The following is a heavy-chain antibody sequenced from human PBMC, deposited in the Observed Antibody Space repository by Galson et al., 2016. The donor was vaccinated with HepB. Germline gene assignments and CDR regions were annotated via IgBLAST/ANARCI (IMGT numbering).Heavy chain of an antibody. CDR1: GFSLSTNGVG. CDR2: IYWDDDK. V-gene: IGHV2-5*02. D-gene: IGHD2-21*02. J-gene: IGHJ4*02. CDR3: ARLASVTADLDF. Sequence: PALVKPTQTLTLTCTFSGFSLSTNGVGVGWIRQPPGKALEWLALIYWDDDKRYSPSPKSRLTITKDTSKNQVVLTMTNMDPCETATYYCARLASVTADLDFWGQGMLVTVSS.